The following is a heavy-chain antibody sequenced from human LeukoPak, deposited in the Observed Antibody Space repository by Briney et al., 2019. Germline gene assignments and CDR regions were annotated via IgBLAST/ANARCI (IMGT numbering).Heavy chain of an antibody. V-gene: IGHV3-23*01. Sequence: GGSLRLSCAASGFTFTNYAMTWVRQAPGKGLEWVSTISGSGGRTYYADSVKGRFTISRDNSKNTLNLQMNSLRAEDTAVYYCARGYCSSTSCYSADWGQGTLVTVSS. CDR1: GFTFTNYA. J-gene: IGHJ4*02. CDR2: ISGSGGRT. D-gene: IGHD2-2*01. CDR3: ARGYCSSTSCYSAD.